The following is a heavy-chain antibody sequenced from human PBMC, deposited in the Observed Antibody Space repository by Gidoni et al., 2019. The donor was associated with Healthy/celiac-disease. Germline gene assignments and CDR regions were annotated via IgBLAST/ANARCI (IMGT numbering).Heavy chain of an antibody. Sequence: QVQLVQSGAEVKKPGASVKVSCKASGYTFTGHYMHWGRQAPGQGLEWMGWINTNSGGTNYAQKFQGWVTMTRETSIGTDDLELGRLRSDYTAVYYCARGSIFGDYMDVWGKGTTVTVSS. V-gene: IGHV1-2*04. CDR2: INTNSGGT. J-gene: IGHJ6*03. CDR1: GYTFTGHY. CDR3: ARGSIFGDYMDV. D-gene: IGHD3-3*01.